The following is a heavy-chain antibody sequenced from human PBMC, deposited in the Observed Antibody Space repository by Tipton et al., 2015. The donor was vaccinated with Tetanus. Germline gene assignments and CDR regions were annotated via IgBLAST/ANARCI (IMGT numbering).Heavy chain of an antibody. CDR2: IYYTGSA. CDR1: GDSITSDAYY. Sequence: TLSLTCNVSGDSITSDAYYWSWIRQHPGKGLEWIGYIYYTGSAYYNPSLKSRVTISVDTSKNQFSLKLTSVTAADTAVYYCARWIAVTGTDFDFWGQGTLVTVSS. D-gene: IGHD6-19*01. V-gene: IGHV4-30-4*08. CDR3: ARWIAVTGTDFDF. J-gene: IGHJ4*02.